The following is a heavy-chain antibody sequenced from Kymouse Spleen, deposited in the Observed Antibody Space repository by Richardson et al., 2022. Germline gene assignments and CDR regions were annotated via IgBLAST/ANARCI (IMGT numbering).Heavy chain of an antibody. CDR1: GFTFSSYG. J-gene: IGHJ4*02. CDR3: ASGYSYGPHFDY. Sequence: QVQLVESGGGVVQPGRSLRLSCAASGFTFSSYGMHWVRQAPGKGLEWVAVIWYDGSNKYYADSVKGRFTISRDNSKNTLYLQMNSLRAEDTAVYYCASGYSYGPHFDYWGQGTLVTVSS. CDR2: IWYDGSNK. V-gene: IGHV3-33*01. D-gene: IGHD5-18,IGHD5-18*01.